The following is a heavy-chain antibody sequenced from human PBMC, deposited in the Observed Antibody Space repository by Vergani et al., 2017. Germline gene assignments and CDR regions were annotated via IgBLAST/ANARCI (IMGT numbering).Heavy chain of an antibody. V-gene: IGHV4-59*01. CDR1: GGSISSYY. CDR2: IYYSGST. D-gene: IGHD3-22*01. J-gene: IGHJ4*02. CDR3: AKDFAPGKYYYDSSGYSGLFDY. Sequence: QVQLQESGPGLVKPSETLSLTCTVSGGSISSYYWSWIRQPPGKGLEWIGYIYYSGSTNYNPSLKSRVTISVDTSKNQFSLKLSSVTAADTAVYYCAKDFAPGKYYYDSSGYSGLFDYWGQGTLVTVSS.